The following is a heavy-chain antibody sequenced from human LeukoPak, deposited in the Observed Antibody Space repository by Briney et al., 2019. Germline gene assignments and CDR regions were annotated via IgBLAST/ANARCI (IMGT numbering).Heavy chain of an antibody. V-gene: IGHV3-21*01. J-gene: IGHJ4*02. CDR3: ARGAWNDGGSDY. Sequence: PGGSLRLSCAASGFTFSSYSMNWVRQAPGKGLEWVSSISSSSSYIYYADSVKGRFTISRDNAKNSLYLQMNSLRAEDTAVYYCARGAWNDGGSDYWGQGTLVTVSS. CDR1: GFTFSSYS. CDR2: ISSSSSYI. D-gene: IGHD1-1*01.